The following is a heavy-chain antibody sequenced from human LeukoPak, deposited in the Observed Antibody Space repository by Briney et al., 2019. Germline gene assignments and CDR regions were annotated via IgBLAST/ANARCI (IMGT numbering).Heavy chain of an antibody. CDR1: GDSVSSNSVA. V-gene: IGHV6-1*01. CDR3: ARTKNWTFDP. J-gene: IGHJ5*02. Sequence: PSQTLSLTCAISGDSVSSNSVAWNWVRQSPSRGLEWLGKTKYRSKWYNDYAVSVKSRITINPDTSKNQLSLQLNSVTPEDTAVYYCARTKNWTFDPWGQGTLVTVSS. D-gene: IGHD1-1*01. CDR2: TKYRSKWYN.